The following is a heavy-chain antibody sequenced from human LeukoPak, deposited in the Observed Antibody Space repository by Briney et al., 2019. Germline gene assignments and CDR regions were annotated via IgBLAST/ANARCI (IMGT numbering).Heavy chain of an antibody. D-gene: IGHD6-19*01. J-gene: IGHJ6*03. CDR3: ARVAVAGIMYYYYYMDV. CDR1: GGSISSSSYY. CDR2: IYYSGST. Sequence: SETLSLTCTVSGGSISSSSYYWGWIRQPPGKGLEWIGSIYYSGSTNYNPSLKSRVTISVDTSKNQFSLKLSSVTAADTAVYYCARVAVAGIMYYYYYMDVWGKGTTVTVSS. V-gene: IGHV4-39*07.